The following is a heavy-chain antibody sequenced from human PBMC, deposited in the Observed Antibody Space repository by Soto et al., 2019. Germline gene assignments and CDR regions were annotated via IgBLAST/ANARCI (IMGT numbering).Heavy chain of an antibody. D-gene: IGHD6-13*01. CDR3: ARKGAAASYAHYYMDV. J-gene: IGHJ6*03. V-gene: IGHV4-59*01. CDR2: VYYSGNT. Sequence: PSETLSVTCTVSGGSISPYYWSWSRQPPGKGLEWIGYVYYSGNTNYNPSLESRVTISVDTSRNRFSLNLTSATAADTAVYYCARKGAAASYAHYYMDVWGRGTAVTVSS. CDR1: GGSISPYY.